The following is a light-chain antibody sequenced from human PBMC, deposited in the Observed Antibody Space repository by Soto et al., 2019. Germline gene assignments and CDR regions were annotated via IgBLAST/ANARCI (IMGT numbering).Light chain of an antibody. CDR2: AAS. CDR1: QSISSY. V-gene: IGKV1-39*01. Sequence: DIQMTQSPSSLSASVGDRVTITCRASQSISSYLNWYQQKPGKAPKLLIYAASSLQSGVPSRFSGSGSGTAISLTISSLQPEDFAAYYCQQSYSTPIAFGQGTRLEIK. CDR3: QQSYSTPIA. J-gene: IGKJ5*01.